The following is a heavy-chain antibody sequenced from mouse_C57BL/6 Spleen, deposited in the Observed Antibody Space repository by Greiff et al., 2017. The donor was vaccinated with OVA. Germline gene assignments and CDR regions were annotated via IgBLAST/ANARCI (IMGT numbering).Heavy chain of an antibody. J-gene: IGHJ1*03. V-gene: IGHV5-4*03. D-gene: IGHD2-4*01. CDR3: ARGSMITDRYFDV. CDR1: GFTFSSYA. CDR2: ISDGGSYT. Sequence: EVKLMESGGGLVKPGGSLKLSCAASGFTFSSYAMSWVRQTPEKRLEWVATISDGGSYTYYPDNVKGRFTISRDNAKNNLYLQMSHLKSEDTAMYYCARGSMITDRYFDVWGTGTTVTVSS.